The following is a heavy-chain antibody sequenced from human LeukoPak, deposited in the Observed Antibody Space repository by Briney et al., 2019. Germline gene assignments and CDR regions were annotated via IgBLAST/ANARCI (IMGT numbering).Heavy chain of an antibody. V-gene: IGHV4-34*01. Sequence: PSETLSLTCAVYGGSFSGYYWSWIRQPPGKELEWIGEINHSGSTNYNPSLKSRVTISVDTSKNQFSLKLSSVTAADTAVYYCARGGWELDYWGQGTLVTVSS. D-gene: IGHD1-26*01. CDR2: INHSGST. CDR3: ARGGWELDY. CDR1: GGSFSGYY. J-gene: IGHJ4*02.